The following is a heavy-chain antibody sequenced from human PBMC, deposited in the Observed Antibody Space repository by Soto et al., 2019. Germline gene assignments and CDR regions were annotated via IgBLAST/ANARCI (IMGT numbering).Heavy chain of an antibody. J-gene: IGHJ4*02. CDR2: INPNSGGT. Sequence: ASVKVSCKASGYTFTGYYMHWVRQAPGRGLEWMGWINPNSGGTNYAQKFQGWVTMTRDTSISTAYMELSRLRSDDTAVYYCAREFLWFGELSGGAHFDYWGQGTLVTVSS. CDR1: GYTFTGYY. CDR3: AREFLWFGELSGGAHFDY. V-gene: IGHV1-2*04. D-gene: IGHD3-10*01.